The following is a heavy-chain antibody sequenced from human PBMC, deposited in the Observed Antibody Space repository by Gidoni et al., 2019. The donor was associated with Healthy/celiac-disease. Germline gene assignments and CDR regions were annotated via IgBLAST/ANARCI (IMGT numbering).Heavy chain of an antibody. Sequence: VQLVQSGAEANKPGASLKISCKGSGYSFTSYWIGWVRQMPGKGLEWMGIIYPGDSDTRYSPSFQGQVTISADKSSSTAYLQWSSLKASDTAMYCCARRGATEMATIRYWYFDLWGRGTLVTVSS. J-gene: IGHJ2*01. V-gene: IGHV5-51*03. CDR3: ARRGATEMATIRYWYFDL. CDR1: GYSFTSYW. CDR2: IYPGDSDT. D-gene: IGHD5-12*01.